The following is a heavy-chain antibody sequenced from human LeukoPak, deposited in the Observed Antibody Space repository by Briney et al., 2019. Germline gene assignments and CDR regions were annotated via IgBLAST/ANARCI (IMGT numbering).Heavy chain of an antibody. Sequence: SAPLSLTCTVSGDSLSTYYWIWIRQPPGKGLEYIGYVYYTGSTNYNPSLKSRVTISVDTSKNQFSLKLSSVTAADTAVYYCARVYGGGYDFRGAFDIWGQGTMVTVSS. CDR1: GDSLSTYY. CDR2: VYYTGST. V-gene: IGHV4-59*01. D-gene: IGHD5-12*01. J-gene: IGHJ3*02. CDR3: ARVYGGGYDFRGAFDI.